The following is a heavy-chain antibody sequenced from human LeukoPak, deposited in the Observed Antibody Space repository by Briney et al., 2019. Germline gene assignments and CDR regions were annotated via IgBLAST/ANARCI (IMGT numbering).Heavy chain of an antibody. J-gene: IGHJ4*02. CDR3: GRRGGSVSY. D-gene: IGHD1-26*01. CDR1: GGSISSSIYY. V-gene: IGHV4-39*01. CDR2: FYSLGGT. Sequence: PSETLSLTCTVSGGSISSSIYYWGWIRQPPGKGLEWIGSFYSLGGTFYNPSLRSRVTISVDMSKSQFSLKLSSVTAADTAVYYGGRRGGSVSYWGQGTLVTVSS.